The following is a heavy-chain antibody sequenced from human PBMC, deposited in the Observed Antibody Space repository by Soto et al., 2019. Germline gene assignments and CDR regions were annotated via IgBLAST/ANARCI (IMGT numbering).Heavy chain of an antibody. V-gene: IGHV4-4*07. CDR1: GDSMTKYY. CDR2: IYTSGST. CDR3: ARTIGAAYYFDF. D-gene: IGHD6-25*01. Sequence: SETLSLTCNVSGDSMTKYYWSWIRQPAGKGLEWIGRIYTSGSTNYNPSLKSRVTMSIDTSNNHFSLNLKSVTAADTAVYYCARTIGAAYYFDFWGQGALVTVS. J-gene: IGHJ4*02.